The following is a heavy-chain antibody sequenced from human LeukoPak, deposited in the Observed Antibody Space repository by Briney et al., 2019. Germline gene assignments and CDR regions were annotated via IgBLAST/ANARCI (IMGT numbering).Heavy chain of an antibody. CDR3: ARDLPDY. CDR1: GFTFGTYW. V-gene: IGHV3-7*01. CDR2: IKEDGSEK. J-gene: IGHJ4*02. Sequence: GGSLRLSCAASGFTFGTYWMTWVRQAPGKGLEWVANIKEDGSEKYYVDSVKGRFTISRDNAKKSLYLQMNSLRVEDTAIYYCARDLPDYWGQGILVTVSS.